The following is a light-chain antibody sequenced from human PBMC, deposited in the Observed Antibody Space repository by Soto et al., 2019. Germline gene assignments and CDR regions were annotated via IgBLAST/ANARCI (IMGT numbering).Light chain of an antibody. CDR1: QSVGSY. V-gene: IGKV3-11*01. CDR3: LQRSNWLT. Sequence: EIVLTQSPPTLSLSPGQRATLSCRASQSVGSYLDWYQQKPGQAPRLLISDASNRATGIPTRFSGSGSGTDFTLTISSLEPEDFAVYYCLQRSNWLTFGGGTKVEIK. J-gene: IGKJ4*01. CDR2: DAS.